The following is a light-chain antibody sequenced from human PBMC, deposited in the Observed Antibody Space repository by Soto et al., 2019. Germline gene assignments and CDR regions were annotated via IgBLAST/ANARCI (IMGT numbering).Light chain of an antibody. CDR3: NSFASSTTWV. V-gene: IGLV2-14*01. CDR2: EVI. J-gene: IGLJ3*02. Sequence: QSVLSQPASVSGSPGQSITISCTGTSSDVGGYDYVSWFQQHPGKAPKLMIYEVISRPSGVSNRFSGSKSGNTASLTISGLQAEDEADYYCNSFASSTTWVFGGGTKLTVL. CDR1: SSDVGGYDY.